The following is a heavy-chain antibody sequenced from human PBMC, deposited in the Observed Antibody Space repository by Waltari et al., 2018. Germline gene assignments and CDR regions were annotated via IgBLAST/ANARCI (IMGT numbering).Heavy chain of an antibody. V-gene: IGHV7-4-1*02. D-gene: IGHD3-10*01. CDR3: WIWFREEFDY. CDR1: GYTFTSYA. Sequence: QVQLVQSGAEVKNPGASVKGSCKASGYTFTSYAMSWVRQAAGQVPELMGWCKNNTGNPTYAQGLTGRLVFSLDTSVSTAYLQISRLKAEDTPGYYCWIWFREEFDYWGQGTLVTVSS. J-gene: IGHJ4*02. CDR2: CKNNTGNP.